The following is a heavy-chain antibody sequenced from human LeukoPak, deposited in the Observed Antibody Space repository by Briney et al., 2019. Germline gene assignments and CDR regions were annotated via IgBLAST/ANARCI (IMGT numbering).Heavy chain of an antibody. CDR2: ITGRGTDT. CDR3: AKDISTRWYSSTPLPGDC. V-gene: IGHV3-23*01. D-gene: IGHD6-13*01. CDR1: GFTFTDYW. Sequence: GGSLRLSCAASGFTFTDYWMSWVRQAPGKGLEWVSGITGRGTDTYYADSVKGRFTISRDNSKNTLYLQMSSLRAEDTAIYYCAKDISTRWYSSTPLPGDCWGQGTLVTVSS. J-gene: IGHJ4*02.